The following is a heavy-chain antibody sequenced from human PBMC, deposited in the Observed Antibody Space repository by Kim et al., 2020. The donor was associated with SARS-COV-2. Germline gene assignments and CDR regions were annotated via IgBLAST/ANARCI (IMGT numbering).Heavy chain of an antibody. J-gene: IGHJ2*01. CDR1: GGSFSGYY. CDR3: ARGHKTDIVVVPAALYWYFDL. CDR2: INHSGST. D-gene: IGHD2-2*01. Sequence: SETLSLTCAVYGGSFSGYYWSWIRQPPGKGLEWIGEINHSGSTNYNPSLKSRVTISVDTSKNQFSLKLSSVTAADTAVYYCARGHKTDIVVVPAALYWYFDLWGRGTLVTVSS. V-gene: IGHV4-34*01.